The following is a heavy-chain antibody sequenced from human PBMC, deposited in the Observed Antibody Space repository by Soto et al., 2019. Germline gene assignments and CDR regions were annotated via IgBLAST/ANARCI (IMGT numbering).Heavy chain of an antibody. CDR1: EFTFSSYW. J-gene: IGHJ3*01. CDR3: ARVYSTNRSLMGVSAIDF. CDR2: INGDGTTI. Sequence: PGGSLRLSCAASEFTFSSYWMHWVRQAPGKGLVWVSRINGDGTTISYADFVKGRFSISRDNAKNTVFLQVNSLRAEDTAVYYCARVYSTNRSLMGVSAIDFWCQGTMVSVSS. D-gene: IGHD2-8*01. V-gene: IGHV3-74*01.